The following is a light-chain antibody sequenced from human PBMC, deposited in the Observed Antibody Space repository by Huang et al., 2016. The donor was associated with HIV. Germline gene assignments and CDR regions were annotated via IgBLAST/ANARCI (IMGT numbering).Light chain of an antibody. J-gene: IGKJ3*01. CDR2: WAS. CDR3: QQYYSTPPVT. Sequence: DIVMTQSPDSLAVSLGERATINCKSSQSVLYSSNNKNYLAWYQQKPGQPPQLLIYWASTRESGVPDRFSGSGSGTDFTLTISSLQAEDVAVYYCQQYYSTPPVTFGPGTKVDIK. CDR1: QSVLYSSNNKNY. V-gene: IGKV4-1*01.